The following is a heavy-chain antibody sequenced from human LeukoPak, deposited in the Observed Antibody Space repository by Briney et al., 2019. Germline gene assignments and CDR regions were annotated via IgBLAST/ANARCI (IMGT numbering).Heavy chain of an antibody. V-gene: IGHV3-23*01. J-gene: IGHJ4*02. Sequence: GGSLRLSCAASGFTFSSYAMSWVRQAPGKGLEWVSAISGSGGSTYYADSVKGRLTISRDNSKNTLYLQMNSLRAEDTAVYYCAKDLRSGGGECAFDYWGQGTLVTVSS. D-gene: IGHD2-21*01. CDR2: ISGSGGST. CDR3: AKDLRSGGGECAFDY. CDR1: GFTFSSYA.